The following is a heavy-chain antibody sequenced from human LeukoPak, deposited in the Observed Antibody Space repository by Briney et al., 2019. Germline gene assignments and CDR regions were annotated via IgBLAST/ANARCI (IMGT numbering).Heavy chain of an antibody. Sequence: ASVKVCCKASGYTFTSYDIDWVRQATGDGLVGRVWMNPNSGNTDYAQKFEGGVTMIWSASINTAYYEQSSLRCEETAGYYCATGHDSRLDYWGQGTLVTVSS. CDR3: ATGHDSRLDY. D-gene: IGHD3-22*01. CDR1: GYTFTSYD. CDR2: MNPNSGNT. J-gene: IGHJ4*02. V-gene: IGHV1-8*01.